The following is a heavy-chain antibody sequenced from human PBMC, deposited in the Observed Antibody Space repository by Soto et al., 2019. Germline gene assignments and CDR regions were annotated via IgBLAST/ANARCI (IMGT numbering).Heavy chain of an antibody. CDR2: IIPIFGTA. J-gene: IGHJ5*02. D-gene: IGHD2-15*01. CDR1: GGTSSSYA. CDR3: ARLPYCSGGSCYVVNWFDP. Sequence: SVKVSCKASGGTSSSYAISWVRQAPGQGLEWMGGIIPIFGTANYAQKFQGRVTITADESTSTAYMELSSLRSEDTAVYYCARLPYCSGGSCYVVNWFDPWGQGTLVTVSS. V-gene: IGHV1-69*13.